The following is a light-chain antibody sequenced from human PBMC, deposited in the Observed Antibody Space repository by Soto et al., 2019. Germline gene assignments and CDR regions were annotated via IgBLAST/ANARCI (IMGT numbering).Light chain of an antibody. V-gene: IGKV3-15*01. CDR1: QSVSSN. J-gene: IGKJ1*01. CDR3: QEYNTWPWT. Sequence: EIVLTQSPATLSLSPGERATLSCRASQSVSSNLAWYQQKPGQAPRLLIYGASTRATGIPARFSGSGSGTEFSLTINSLQSEDFAVYYCQEYNTWPWTFGQGTKVDIK. CDR2: GAS.